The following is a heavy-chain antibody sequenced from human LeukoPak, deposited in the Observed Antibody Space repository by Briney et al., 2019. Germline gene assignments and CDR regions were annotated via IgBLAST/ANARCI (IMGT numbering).Heavy chain of an antibody. CDR1: GGSFSGYY. CDR3: ARAGLYCSGGSCYPLGYYMDV. Sequence: SETLSLTCAVYGGSFSGYYWSWIRQPPGKGLEWIGEINHSGSTNYNPSLRSRVTISVDTSKNQFSLKLSSVTAADTAVYYCARAGLYCSGGSCYPLGYYMDVWGKGTTVTVSS. V-gene: IGHV4-34*01. J-gene: IGHJ6*03. CDR2: INHSGST. D-gene: IGHD2-15*01.